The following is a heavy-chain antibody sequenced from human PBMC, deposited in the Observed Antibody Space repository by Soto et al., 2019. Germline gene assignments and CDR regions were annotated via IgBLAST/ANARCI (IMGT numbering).Heavy chain of an antibody. D-gene: IGHD2-21*02. CDR3: ARHPSDFWFDP. CDR2: INHSGST. Sequence: SETLSLTCAVYGGSFSGYYWTWIRQPPGTGLEWIGEINHSGSTNYNPSLKSRVTISVDTSKNQFSLKLTSVTAADTAVYYCARHPSDFWFDPWGQGTLVTVSS. J-gene: IGHJ5*02. CDR1: GGSFSGYY. V-gene: IGHV4-34*01.